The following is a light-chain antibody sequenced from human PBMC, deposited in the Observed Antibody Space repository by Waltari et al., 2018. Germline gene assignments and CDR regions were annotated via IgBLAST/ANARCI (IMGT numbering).Light chain of an antibody. J-gene: IGKJ4*01. CDR3: QQYDISPLT. CDR2: DTS. CDR1: QTVRTTY. V-gene: IGKV3-20*01. Sequence: EIVLTQSPGTLSLSPGERATLSCRASQTVRTTYLAWYQQKPGQDPTLLIYDTSSRATGIPDRFSGSGSGTYFSLTISSLEPADFAVYYCQQYDISPLTFGGGTKVETK.